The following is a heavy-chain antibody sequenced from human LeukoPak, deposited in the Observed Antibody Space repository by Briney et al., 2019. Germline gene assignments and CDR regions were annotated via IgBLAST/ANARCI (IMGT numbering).Heavy chain of an antibody. D-gene: IGHD2-2*01. J-gene: IGHJ4*02. Sequence: SETLSLTCAVYGGSFSDHYWSWIRQPPGEGLEWIGEINHRGSTNYNPSLKSRGTISVDTSKSQFSLKVNSVTAADTAVYFCSRVSIVVGLDARPFDYWGQGPLVGVS. CDR3: SRVSIVVGLDARPFDY. V-gene: IGHV4-34*01. CDR1: GGSFSDHY. CDR2: INHRGST.